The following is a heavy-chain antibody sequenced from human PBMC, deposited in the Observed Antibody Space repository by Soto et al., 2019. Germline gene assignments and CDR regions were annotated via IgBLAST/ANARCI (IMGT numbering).Heavy chain of an antibody. CDR2: ISYDGSNK. CDR3: ARYVGGGYGMDV. D-gene: IGHD3-16*01. V-gene: IGHV3-30-3*01. J-gene: IGHJ6*02. Sequence: QVQLVESGGGVVQPGRSLRLSCAASGFTFSSYAMHWVRQAPGKGLVWVAVISYDGSNKYYAGSVKGRFTISRDNSKNTLYLQMNSLRAEDTAVYYCARYVGGGYGMDVWCQGTTVTVSS. CDR1: GFTFSSYA.